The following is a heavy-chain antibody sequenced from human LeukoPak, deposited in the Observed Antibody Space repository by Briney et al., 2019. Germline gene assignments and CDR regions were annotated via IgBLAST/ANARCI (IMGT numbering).Heavy chain of an antibody. Sequence: SETLSLTCTVSGSSISSSSYYWGWIRQPPGEGLEWIGSIYYSGSTYYNPSLKSRVTISVDTSKNQFSLKLSSVTAADTAVYYCARGRIAARRGYNWFDPWGQGTLVTVSS. J-gene: IGHJ5*02. CDR1: GSSISSSSYY. D-gene: IGHD6-6*01. CDR3: ARGRIAARRGYNWFDP. CDR2: IYYSGST. V-gene: IGHV4-39*01.